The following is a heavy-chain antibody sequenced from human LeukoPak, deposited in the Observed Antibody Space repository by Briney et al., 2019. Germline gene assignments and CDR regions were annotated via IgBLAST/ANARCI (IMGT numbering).Heavy chain of an antibody. D-gene: IGHD5-18*01. J-gene: IGHJ4*02. Sequence: PSGTLSLTCAVSGGSISSSNWWTWARQPPGKGLEWVGEIYHSGSTNYNPPLKSRVTISVDKSKNQFSLKVNSVTAADTAVYYCATRGDSYGHNWGQGTLVTVSS. CDR3: ATRGDSYGHN. CDR2: IYHSGST. CDR1: GGSISSSNW. V-gene: IGHV4-4*02.